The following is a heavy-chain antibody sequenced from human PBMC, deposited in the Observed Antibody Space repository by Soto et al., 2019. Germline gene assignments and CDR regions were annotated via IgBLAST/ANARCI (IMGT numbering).Heavy chain of an antibody. Sequence: WGFLRLSCAASGFTFSSYAMSWVRQAPGKRLELVSAISGSGGSTYYADSVKGRFTISRDNSKNTLYLQMNSLRAEDTAVYYCAKPGRASSGSLHYYGMDVWGQGTTVTVSS. CDR2: ISGSGGST. D-gene: IGHD3-3*01. J-gene: IGHJ6*02. V-gene: IGHV3-23*01. CDR1: GFTFSSYA. CDR3: AKPGRASSGSLHYYGMDV.